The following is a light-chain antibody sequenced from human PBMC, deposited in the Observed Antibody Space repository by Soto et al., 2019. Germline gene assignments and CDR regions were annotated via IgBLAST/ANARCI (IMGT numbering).Light chain of an antibody. V-gene: IGLV2-14*01. Sequence: QSALTQPASVSGSPGQSITISCTGTSSDVGGYNYVSWYQQHPGQVPKLTIYEVTNRPSGVSSRFSGSKSGNTASLTISGLQAEDEADYYCETWDSNTRVFGGGTKLTVL. J-gene: IGLJ2*01. CDR1: SSDVGGYNY. CDR2: EVT. CDR3: ETWDSNTRV.